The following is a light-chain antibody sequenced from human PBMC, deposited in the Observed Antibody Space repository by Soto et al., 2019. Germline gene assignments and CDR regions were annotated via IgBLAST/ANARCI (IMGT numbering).Light chain of an antibody. Sequence: EFVLTQSPATLSLSPGDTATLSCRASQSVSSYSAWYQQKPGQAPRLLIYDTSNRATGIPARFSGSGSGTDFTLTISGLKPEDFAVYYCQQRYNGQYTFGLGTRLEIK. CDR1: QSVSSY. CDR3: QQRYNGQYT. CDR2: DTS. V-gene: IGKV3-11*01. J-gene: IGKJ2*01.